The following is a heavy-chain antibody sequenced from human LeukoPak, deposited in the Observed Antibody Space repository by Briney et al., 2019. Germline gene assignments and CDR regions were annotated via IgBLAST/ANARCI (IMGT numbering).Heavy chain of an antibody. D-gene: IGHD5-24*01. CDR3: ARVRRWLQSESTHSGQDY. Sequence: SETLSLTCAVSGGSISSGGYSWSWIRQPPGKGLEWIGYIYHSGSTYYNPSLKSRVTISVDRSKNQFSLKLSSVTAADTAVYYCARVRRWLQSESTHSGQDYWGQGTLVTVSS. V-gene: IGHV4-30-2*01. CDR1: GGSISSGGYS. J-gene: IGHJ4*02. CDR2: IYHSGST.